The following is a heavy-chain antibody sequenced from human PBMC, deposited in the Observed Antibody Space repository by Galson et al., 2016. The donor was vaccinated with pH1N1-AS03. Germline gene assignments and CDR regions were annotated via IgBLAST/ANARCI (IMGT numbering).Heavy chain of an antibody. CDR3: ARESSGLGRGLDY. D-gene: IGHD3-10*01. CDR1: GGSVTRGGFF. CDR2: MDSSGRK. J-gene: IGHJ4*02. Sequence: SETLSLTCTVAGGSVTRGGFFWSWIRQPAGKELEWMGRMDSSGRKNYNSSLESRVTLSVDTSKNQFSLRLTSVTAADTAVYYCARESSGLGRGLDYWGQGTLVTVSS. V-gene: IGHV4-61*10.